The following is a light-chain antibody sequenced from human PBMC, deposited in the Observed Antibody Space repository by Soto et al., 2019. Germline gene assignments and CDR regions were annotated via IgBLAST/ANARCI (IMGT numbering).Light chain of an antibody. CDR1: QSINKW. Sequence: DIQMTQSPSTLSASVGDRVIITCRASQSINKWLAWYQQKAGKAPKLLIYEASSLHSGVPSRFSGRGSGTEFTLTINSLQPDDFATYYCQQHNSPPFTFGPGTKVDIK. CDR2: EAS. J-gene: IGKJ3*01. V-gene: IGKV1-5*03. CDR3: QQHNSPPFT.